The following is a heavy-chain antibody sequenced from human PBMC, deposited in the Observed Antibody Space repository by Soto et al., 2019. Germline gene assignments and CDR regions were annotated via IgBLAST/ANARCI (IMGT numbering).Heavy chain of an antibody. CDR1: GYTFSRYG. CDR3: AKNGQPPYYYYGMDV. V-gene: IGHV1-18*01. CDR2: VSGYNGDT. J-gene: IGHJ6*02. Sequence: ASVKVSCKASGYTFSRYGISWVRQAPGQGLEWMGWVSGYNGDTKYAQKVQGRVTMTIDTSTYTAYMELRSLTSDDTAKYYCAKNGQPPYYYYGMDVWGQGTSVTVSS. D-gene: IGHD2-8*01.